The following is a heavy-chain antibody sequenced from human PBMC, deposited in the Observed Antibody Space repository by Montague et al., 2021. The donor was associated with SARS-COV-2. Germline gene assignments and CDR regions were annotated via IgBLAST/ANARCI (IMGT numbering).Heavy chain of an antibody. CDR3: ARHKRWRIAAAGRDFDY. Sequence: SETLSLTCTVAGGSISSSSYDWGWIRQPPGKGLEWIGSIYYSGSTYYNPSLKSRVTISVDTSKNKFSLKLSSVTAADTAVYYCARHKRWRIAAAGRDFDYWGQGTLVTVSS. J-gene: IGHJ4*02. CDR1: GGSISSSSYD. V-gene: IGHV4-39*01. D-gene: IGHD6-13*01. CDR2: IYYSGST.